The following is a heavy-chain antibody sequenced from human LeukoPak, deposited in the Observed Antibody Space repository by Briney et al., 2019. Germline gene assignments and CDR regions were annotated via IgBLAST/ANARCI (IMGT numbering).Heavy chain of an antibody. Sequence: PSETLSLTCTVSGGSISSGSYYWSWIRQPAGKGLEWIGRIYTSGSTNYNRSLRSRVTISVDTSKNQFSLKLSSVTAADTAVYYCARVEEGYGSGRRENYYYYYMDVWGKGTTVIVSS. J-gene: IGHJ6*03. D-gene: IGHD3-10*01. V-gene: IGHV4-61*02. CDR1: GGSISSGSYY. CDR3: ARVEEGYGSGRRENYYYYYMDV. CDR2: IYTSGST.